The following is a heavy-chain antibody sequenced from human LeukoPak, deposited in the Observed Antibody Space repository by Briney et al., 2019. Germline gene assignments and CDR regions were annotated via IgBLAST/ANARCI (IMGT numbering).Heavy chain of an antibody. V-gene: IGHV3-11*04. Sequence: GGSLRLSCAASGFTFSDYYMSWIRQAPGRGLEWVSYISSSGSTIYYADSVKGRFTISRDNAKNSLYLQMNSLRAEDTAVYYCARVSQPLLLDYWGQGTLVTVSS. D-gene: IGHD2/OR15-2a*01. J-gene: IGHJ4*02. CDR3: ARVSQPLLLDY. CDR1: GFTFSDYY. CDR2: ISSSGSTI.